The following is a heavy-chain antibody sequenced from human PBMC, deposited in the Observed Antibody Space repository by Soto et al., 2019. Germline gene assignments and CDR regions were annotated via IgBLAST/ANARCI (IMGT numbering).Heavy chain of an antibody. CDR2: INGGNRNT. D-gene: IGHD6-19*01. CDR3: ARIGYSSGWYSFDY. J-gene: IGHJ4*02. Sequence: QVPLVQSGAEVKKPGASVKVSCKASGYTFTSYAMHWVRQAPGQRLEWMGWINGGNRNTKYSQRFQGRVTITTDTSASTAYMELSSLRSDDTAVYYCARIGYSSGWYSFDYWGQGTLVTVSS. V-gene: IGHV1-3*01. CDR1: GYTFTSYA.